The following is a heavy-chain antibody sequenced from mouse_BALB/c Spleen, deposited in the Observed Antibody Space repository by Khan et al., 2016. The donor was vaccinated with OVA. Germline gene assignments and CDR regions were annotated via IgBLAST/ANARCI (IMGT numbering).Heavy chain of an antibody. CDR2: ISYSGST. CDR3: ARTARIKY. J-gene: IGHJ2*01. V-gene: IGHV3-2*02. CDR1: GYSITSGYG. Sequence: EVKLLESGPGLVKPSQSLSLTCTVTGYSITSGYGWNWIRQFPGNKPEWMGYISYSGSTNYNPSLKSRISITRDTSKNQFFLQLNSVTTEDTATYYCARTARIKYWGQGTTLTVSS. D-gene: IGHD1-2*01.